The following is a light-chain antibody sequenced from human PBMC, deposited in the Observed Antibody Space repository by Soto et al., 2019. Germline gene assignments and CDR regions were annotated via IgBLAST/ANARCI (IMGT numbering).Light chain of an antibody. CDR1: QTISNRL. V-gene: IGKV3-20*01. J-gene: IGKJ5*01. CDR2: GAS. CDR3: QQYGRAPIT. Sequence: ESVLTQSQGTLSLSPGERATISCRASQTISNRLLAWYQQKLGQSPRLLIYGASSRATGIPDRFIGSGSGTDFTLTISRLEPEDFAVYACQQYGRAPITFGQGTRLEN.